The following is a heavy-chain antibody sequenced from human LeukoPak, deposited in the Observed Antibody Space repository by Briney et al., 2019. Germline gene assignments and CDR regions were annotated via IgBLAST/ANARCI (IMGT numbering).Heavy chain of an antibody. CDR2: MYYSGNT. D-gene: IGHD3-10*01. J-gene: IGHJ5*02. CDR3: ASLYGSGKRWVDP. Sequence: PSETLSLTCTVSGYSISSGYYWGWIRQPPGKGLEWIGSMYYSGNTYYNPSLKSRVTISVDTSKNQFSLKLSSVTAEDTAVYYCASLYGSGKRWVDPWGQGTLVTVSS. V-gene: IGHV4-38-2*02. CDR1: GYSISSGYY.